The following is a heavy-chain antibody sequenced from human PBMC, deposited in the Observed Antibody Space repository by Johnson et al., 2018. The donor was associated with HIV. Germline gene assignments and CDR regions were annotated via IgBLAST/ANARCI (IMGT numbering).Heavy chain of an antibody. V-gene: IGHV3-30*18. Sequence: QVQLVESGGGVVQPGRSLRLSCAASGFTFSSYGMHWVRQAPGKGLEWVAVISYDGSNKYYADSVQGRFTISRDNSKNTLYLQMNSRRAEDTAVYYCAKEGYYYDSKNDAFDIWGQGTMVTVSS. CDR1: GFTFSSYG. J-gene: IGHJ3*02. D-gene: IGHD3-22*01. CDR2: ISYDGSNK. CDR3: AKEGYYYDSKNDAFDI.